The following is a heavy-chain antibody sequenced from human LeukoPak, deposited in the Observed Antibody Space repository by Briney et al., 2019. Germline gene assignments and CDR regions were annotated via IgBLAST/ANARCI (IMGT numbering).Heavy chain of an antibody. CDR3: ARSESYGSGSYWEEDAFDI. CDR2: INHSGST. CDR1: GGSFSGYY. D-gene: IGHD3-10*01. J-gene: IGHJ3*02. V-gene: IGHV4-34*01. Sequence: SETLSLTCAVYGGSFSGYYWSWIRQPPGKGLEWIGEINHSGSTNYNPSLKSRVTISVDRSKNQFSLKLSSVTAADTAVYYCARSESYGSGSYWEEDAFDIWGQGTMVTVSS.